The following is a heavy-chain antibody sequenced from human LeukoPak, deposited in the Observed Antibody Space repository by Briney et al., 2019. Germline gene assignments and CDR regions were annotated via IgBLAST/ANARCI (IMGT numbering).Heavy chain of an antibody. V-gene: IGHV3-23*01. J-gene: IGHJ4*02. CDR1: GLLFRSYG. CDR3: AKDSPWKYYDSTGFSGY. Sequence: GGSLRLSCAASGLLFRSYGMSWVRQAPGKGLEWVSGISDSGGSTFYADSVKGRFTISRDNSKNTMYLQMNSLRAEDTALYYCAKDSPWKYYDSTGFSGYRGQGTLVTVSS. D-gene: IGHD3-9*01. CDR2: ISDSGGST.